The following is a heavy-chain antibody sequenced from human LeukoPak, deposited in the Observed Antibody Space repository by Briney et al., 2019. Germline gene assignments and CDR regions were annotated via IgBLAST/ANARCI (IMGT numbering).Heavy chain of an antibody. Sequence: SVKVSCKASGYTFTSHGISWVRQATGQGLEWMGWMNPNSGNTGYAQKFQGRVTMTRNTSISTAYMELSSLRSEDTAVYYCARGDSVAGTREFYGYWGQGTLVTVSS. CDR3: ARGDSVAGTREFYGY. J-gene: IGHJ4*02. V-gene: IGHV1-8*02. CDR1: GYTFTSHG. CDR2: MNPNSGNT. D-gene: IGHD1-1*01.